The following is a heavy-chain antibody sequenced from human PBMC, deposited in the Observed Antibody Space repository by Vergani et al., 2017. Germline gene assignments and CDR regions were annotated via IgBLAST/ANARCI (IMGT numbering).Heavy chain of an antibody. J-gene: IGHJ4*02. CDR3: ARVVXTNSRIAVAGKLDY. Sequence: QLQLQESGPGLVKPSETLCLTCTVSGGSISSSSYYWGWIRQPPGKGLEWIGSIYYSGSTYYNPSLKSRVTISVDTSKNQFSLKLSSVTAADTAVYYCARVVXTNSRIAVAGKLDYWGQGTLVTVSS. D-gene: IGHD6-19*01. CDR2: IYYSGST. V-gene: IGHV4-39*01. CDR1: GGSISSSSYY.